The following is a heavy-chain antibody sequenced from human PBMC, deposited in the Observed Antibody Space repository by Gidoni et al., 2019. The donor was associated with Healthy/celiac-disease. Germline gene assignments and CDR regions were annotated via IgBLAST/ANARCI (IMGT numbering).Heavy chain of an antibody. J-gene: IGHJ4*02. CDR2: ISYDGSNK. Sequence: QVQLVESGGGVVQPGRSLRLSCAASGFTFSSYGMHWVRQAPGKGLEWVAVISYDGSNKYYADSVKGRFTISRDNSKNTLYLQMNSLRAEDTAVYYCAKGSYYYGSGSYRISHWGQGTLVTVSS. CDR1: GFTFSSYG. D-gene: IGHD3-10*01. CDR3: AKGSYYYGSGSYRISH. V-gene: IGHV3-30*18.